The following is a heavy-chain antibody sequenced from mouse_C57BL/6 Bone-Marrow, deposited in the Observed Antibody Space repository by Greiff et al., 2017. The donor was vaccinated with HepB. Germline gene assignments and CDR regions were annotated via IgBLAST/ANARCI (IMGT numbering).Heavy chain of an antibody. Sequence: EVKLVESGGGLVKPGGSLKLSCAASGFTFSDYGMHWVRPAPEKGLEWVAYISSGSSTIYYADTEKGRFTISRDNAKNTLFLQMTSLRSEDTAMYYCARHDYDGDYYAMDYWGQGTSVTVSS. J-gene: IGHJ4*01. V-gene: IGHV5-17*01. CDR3: ARHDYDGDYYAMDY. CDR1: GFTFSDYG. D-gene: IGHD2-4*01. CDR2: ISSGSSTI.